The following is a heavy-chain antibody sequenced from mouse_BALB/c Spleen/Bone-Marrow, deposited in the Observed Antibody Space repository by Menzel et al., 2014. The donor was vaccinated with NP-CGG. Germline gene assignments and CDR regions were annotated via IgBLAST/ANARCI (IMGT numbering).Heavy chain of an antibody. CDR1: GFSLXNYG. CDR2: IWAGGST. V-gene: IGHV2-9*02. J-gene: IGHJ3*01. CDR3: ASYYRYDGAY. Sequence: VKVVESGPGLVAPSQSLSITCTVSGFSLXNYGVHWVRQPPGKGLEWLGVIWAGGSTNYNSALMSRLTISKDNSKSQVFLRMSSLQTDDTAMYYCASYYRYDGAYWGQGTLVTVSA. D-gene: IGHD2-14*01.